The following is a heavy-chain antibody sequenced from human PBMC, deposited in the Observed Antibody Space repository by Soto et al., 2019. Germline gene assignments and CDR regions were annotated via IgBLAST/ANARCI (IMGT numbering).Heavy chain of an antibody. J-gene: IGHJ4*02. CDR2: ISGSAGAT. Sequence: EVQLLESGGGVVQPGGSLRLSCAASGFTFSAYAMTWVRQAPGKGLEWVSVISGSAGATYYADSVKGRFTISRDNSKNTRYLQMNSLRAEDTGVYYCARQDYSTTWYLNYWGQGTLVTVSS. CDR3: ARQDYSTTWYLNY. V-gene: IGHV3-23*01. D-gene: IGHD6-13*01. CDR1: GFTFSAYA.